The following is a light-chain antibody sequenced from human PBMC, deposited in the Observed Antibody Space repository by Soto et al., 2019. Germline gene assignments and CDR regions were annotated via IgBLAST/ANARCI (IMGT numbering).Light chain of an antibody. J-gene: IGKJ4*01. V-gene: IGKV3-11*01. CDR2: DVS. Sequence: EIVLTQSPATLSLSPGGRVTLSCRASQSVSNYLAWYQQKPGQAPRLLIYDVSKRATDIPARFSGSGSRTDFTLSITSLEPEDFAVYYCQQRANWPLTFGGGTKVEIK. CDR3: QQRANWPLT. CDR1: QSVSNY.